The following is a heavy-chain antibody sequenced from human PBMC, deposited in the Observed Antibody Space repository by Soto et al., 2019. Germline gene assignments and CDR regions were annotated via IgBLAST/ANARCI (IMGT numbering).Heavy chain of an antibody. CDR2: IIPILGIA. CDR1: GGTFSSYT. CDR3: ARKSQHYYYYMDV. V-gene: IGHV1-69*02. Sequence: GASVKVSCKASGGTFSSYTISWVRQAPGQGLEWMGRIIPILGIANYAQKFQGRVTITADKSTSTAYMELSSLRSEDTAVYYCARKSQHYYYYMDVWGKGTTVTVSS. J-gene: IGHJ6*03.